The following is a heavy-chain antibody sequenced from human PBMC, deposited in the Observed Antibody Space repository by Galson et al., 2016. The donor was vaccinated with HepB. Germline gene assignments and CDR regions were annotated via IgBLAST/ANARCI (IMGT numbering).Heavy chain of an antibody. J-gene: IGHJ4*02. CDR1: GDSVSSYSGA. CDR2: TYYRSRWYN. CDR3: ARDRGSGRHFFDS. V-gene: IGHV6-1*01. D-gene: IGHD3-10*01. Sequence: CAISGDSVSSYSGAWDWLRQSPSRGLEWLGRTYYRSRWYNDYAGSVKGRITIEADTSKNLFSLRLTSVTVADTAVYYCARDRGSGRHFFDSWGQGTLVSVSS.